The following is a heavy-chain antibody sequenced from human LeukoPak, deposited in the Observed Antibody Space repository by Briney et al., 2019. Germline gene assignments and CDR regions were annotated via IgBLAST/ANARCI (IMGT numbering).Heavy chain of an antibody. CDR3: ARGYYDSSGRGASEY. Sequence: SETLSLTCTVSGGSISSYYWSWIRQPPGKGLEWLGYIYYSGSTNYNPSLKSRVTISVDTSKNQSSLKLSSVTAADTAVYYCARGYYDSSGRGASEYWGQGTLVTVSS. CDR1: GGSISSYY. D-gene: IGHD3-22*01. CDR2: IYYSGST. V-gene: IGHV4-59*01. J-gene: IGHJ4*02.